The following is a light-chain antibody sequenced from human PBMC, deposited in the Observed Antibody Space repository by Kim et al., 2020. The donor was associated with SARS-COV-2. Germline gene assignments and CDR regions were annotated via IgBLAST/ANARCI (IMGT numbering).Light chain of an antibody. J-gene: IGLJ2*01. Sequence: QAGTISCTGTNRDVGAFNYVSWYQQHSGRAPKLMLYDVAKRPSGVPGRFSGSKSGDTASLTISELQPEDEADYYCCSYAGDYIYVVFGRGTQLTVL. V-gene: IGLV2-11*01. CDR3: CSYAGDYIYVV. CDR2: DVA. CDR1: NRDVGAFNY.